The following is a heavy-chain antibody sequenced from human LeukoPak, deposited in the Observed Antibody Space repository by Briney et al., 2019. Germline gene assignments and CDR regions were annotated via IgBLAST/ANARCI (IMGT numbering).Heavy chain of an antibody. CDR2: ISDSGSTI. D-gene: IGHD3-22*01. Sequence: GGSLRLSCAASGFIFSDYYMTWIRQTPGKGQGWLSYISDSGSTINYADSVKGRLTISRDNAKKSLFLQMNSLRAEDTAVYYCAIYYDSSGSIDHWGQGTLVTVSS. V-gene: IGHV3-11*01. CDR1: GFIFSDYY. J-gene: IGHJ4*02. CDR3: AIYYDSSGSIDH.